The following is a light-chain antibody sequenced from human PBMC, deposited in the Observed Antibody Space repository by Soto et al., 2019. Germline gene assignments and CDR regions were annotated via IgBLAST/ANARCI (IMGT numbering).Light chain of an antibody. CDR2: DAS. V-gene: IGKV3-11*01. J-gene: IGKJ4*01. CDR3: QQRNRWPLT. CDR1: QSVSSS. Sequence: EIVLTQSPATLSLSPGERATLSCRASQSVSSSLAWYQQKPGQAPRLLIFDASNRATGIPARFSGSGSGTDFTRTIGRLEPEDFPDYSCQQRNRWPLTFGGGTRVETK.